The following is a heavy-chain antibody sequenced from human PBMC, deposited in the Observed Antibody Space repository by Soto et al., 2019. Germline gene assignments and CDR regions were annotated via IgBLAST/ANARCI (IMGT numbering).Heavy chain of an antibody. J-gene: IGHJ4*02. D-gene: IGHD6-13*01. V-gene: IGHV1-18*01. CDR3: ARSGSSWNLREFDY. Sequence: ASVKVSCKASDYTFTSYGIIWVRQAPGQGLEWIGWISVYNGNTNYAQKFRGRVTMTTDISTTTAYMEMRSLRSDDTAVYYCARSGSSWNLREFDYWGQGTLVTVSS. CDR1: DYTFTSYG. CDR2: ISVYNGNT.